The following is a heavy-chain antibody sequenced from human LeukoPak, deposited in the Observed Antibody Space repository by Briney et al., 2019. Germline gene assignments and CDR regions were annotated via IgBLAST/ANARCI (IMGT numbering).Heavy chain of an antibody. J-gene: IGHJ5*02. D-gene: IGHD2-21*02. CDR1: GGSLSPYY. V-gene: IGHV4-59*01. CDR3: AREVGDSDSDNWFDP. Sequence: SETLSLTCAVSGGSLSPYYWSWIRQPPGKGLEWIGYIYYSGSTNYNPSLESRVTISVDTAERQVSLILRSVTAADTAVYYCAREVGDSDSDNWFDPWGQGTLVIVSS. CDR2: IYYSGST.